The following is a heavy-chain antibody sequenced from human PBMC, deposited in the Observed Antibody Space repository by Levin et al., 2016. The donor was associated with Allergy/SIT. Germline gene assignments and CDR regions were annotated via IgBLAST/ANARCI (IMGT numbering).Heavy chain of an antibody. D-gene: IGHD1-26*01. V-gene: IGHV1-18*01. CDR1: GYTFGTYS. CDR3: ARDPVGMVASPPDY. CDR2: ISTYNGDT. J-gene: IGHJ4*02. Sequence: ASVKVSCKASGYTFGTYSIAWVRQAPGQGLEWMGWISTYNGDTNYAQKLQGRVTMTTDTATSTAYMELRSLRSDDTAVYYCARDPVGMVASPPDYWGQGTLVTVSS.